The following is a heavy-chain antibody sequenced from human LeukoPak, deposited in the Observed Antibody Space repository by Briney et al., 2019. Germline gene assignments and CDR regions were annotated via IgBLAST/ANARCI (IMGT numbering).Heavy chain of an antibody. V-gene: IGHV4-39*07. CDR1: GGSISTSSYY. CDR2: IFYSGST. D-gene: IGHD3-22*01. J-gene: IGHJ3*02. Sequence: PSETLSLTCTVSGGSISTSSYYWGWVRQPPGKGLEWIGNIFYSGSTYYSPSLKGRVTISLDTSKNQFSLKLSSVTAADTAVYYCAREGLPGRGYYYDSSGSRWDQLGAFDIWGQGTMVTVSS. CDR3: AREGLPGRGYYYDSSGSRWDQLGAFDI.